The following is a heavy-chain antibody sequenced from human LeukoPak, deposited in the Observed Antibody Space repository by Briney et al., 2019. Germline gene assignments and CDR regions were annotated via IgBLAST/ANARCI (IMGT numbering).Heavy chain of an antibody. CDR1: GFAFSGYA. CDR3: AKSDWGSCCFDY. D-gene: IGHD3-16*01. V-gene: IGHV3-23*01. Sequence: GGSLRLSCAASGFAFSGYAMSWVRQAPGKGLEWVSVISGTGGSTSYADSVKGRFTISRDNSKDTLYLQMNSLRAEDTALYYCAKSDWGSCCFDYWGQGTLVTVSS. CDR2: ISGTGGST. J-gene: IGHJ4*03.